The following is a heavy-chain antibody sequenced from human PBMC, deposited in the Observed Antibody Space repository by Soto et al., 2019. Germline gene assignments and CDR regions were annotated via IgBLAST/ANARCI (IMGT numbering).Heavy chain of an antibody. V-gene: IGHV1-8*01. CDR2: MNPNSGNT. Sequence: QVQLVQSGAEVKRSGASVRISCKASGYTFNRHDINWVRQATGQGPEWIGWMNPNSGNTGYAQKLQGRVNMIRDSFITPAYMDLSSLTSEDTAIYYCAREGLYGSIQDNTFDIWGQGTMVRVSS. D-gene: IGHD6-19*01. CDR1: GYTFNRHD. CDR3: AREGLYGSIQDNTFDI. J-gene: IGHJ3*02.